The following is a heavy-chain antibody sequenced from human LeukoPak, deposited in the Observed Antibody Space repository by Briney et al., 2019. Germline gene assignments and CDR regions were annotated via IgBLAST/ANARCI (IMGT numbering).Heavy chain of an antibody. Sequence: PGGSLRLSCAASGFTFSDYYMSWIRQAPGKGLEWVSYISSSGSTIYYADSVKGRFTISRDNAKNSLYLQMNSLRAEDTAVYYCARGKLRGSYFGTSISGAVAGYFDLWGRGTLVTVSS. CDR2: ISSSGSTI. D-gene: IGHD1-26*01. J-gene: IGHJ2*01. CDR3: ARGKLRGSYFGTSISGAVAGYFDL. V-gene: IGHV3-11*01. CDR1: GFTFSDYY.